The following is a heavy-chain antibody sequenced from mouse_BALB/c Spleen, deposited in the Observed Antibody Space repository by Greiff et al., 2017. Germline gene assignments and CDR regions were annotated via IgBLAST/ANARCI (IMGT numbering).Heavy chain of an antibody. V-gene: IGHV1-4*01. D-gene: IGHD2-1*01. CDR1: GYTFTSYT. CDR3: ARGNYGNYGAY. Sequence: VQLQQSGAELARPGASVKMSCKASGYTFTSYTMHWVKQRPGQGLEWIGYINPSSGYTNYNQKFKDQATLTADKSSSTAYMQLSSLTSEDAAVYYCARGNYGNYGAYWGQGTLVTVSA. CDR2: INPSSGYT. J-gene: IGHJ3*01.